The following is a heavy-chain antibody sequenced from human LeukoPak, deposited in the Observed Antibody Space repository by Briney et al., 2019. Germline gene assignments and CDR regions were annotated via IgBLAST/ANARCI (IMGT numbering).Heavy chain of an antibody. CDR1: GGSLSSGGYY. D-gene: IGHD4-17*01. Sequence: SQTLSLTCTVSGGSLSSGGYYWSWLRQHPGTGLEWIGYIYYSGGTYYSPSLKSRVTISVATSKNQFSLKLSSVTAAETAVYYWARRRGGYGDPGMDVWGKGTTVTVSS. CDR2: IYYSGGT. J-gene: IGHJ6*04. V-gene: IGHV4-31*03. CDR3: ARRRGGYGDPGMDV.